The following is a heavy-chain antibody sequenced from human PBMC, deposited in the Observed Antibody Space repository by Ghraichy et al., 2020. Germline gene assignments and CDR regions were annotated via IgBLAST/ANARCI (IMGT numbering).Heavy chain of an antibody. V-gene: IGHV3-7*03. CDR2: IKRVGSEK. CDR3: ARGGEYLEY. D-gene: IGHD4-17*01. J-gene: IGHJ4*02. Sequence: GGSLRLSCAASGFTFSSYWMSWVRQSPGKGLEWVANIKRVGSEKYYVDSVKGRFTISRDNAKNSLYLQMNTLGDEDTAIYYCARGGEYLEYWGQGTLVTVSS. CDR1: GFTFSSYW.